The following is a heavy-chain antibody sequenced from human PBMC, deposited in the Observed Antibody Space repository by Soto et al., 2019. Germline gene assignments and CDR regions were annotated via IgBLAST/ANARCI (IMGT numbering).Heavy chain of an antibody. V-gene: IGHV1-69*01. CDR2: IIPIFGTA. CDR1: GGTFSSYA. CDR3: ASEAFDAVAARPNTHRGGWFDP. Sequence: QVQLVPSGVEVKKPGSSVKVSCKAYGGTFSSYAISWVRQAPGQGLEWMGGIIPIFGTANYAQKFQGRVTINEDESRSTAYMERSSLRSAGTAVYYCASEAFDAVAARPNTHRGGWFDPWFQGTLVTVSS. J-gene: IGHJ5*02. D-gene: IGHD6-6*01.